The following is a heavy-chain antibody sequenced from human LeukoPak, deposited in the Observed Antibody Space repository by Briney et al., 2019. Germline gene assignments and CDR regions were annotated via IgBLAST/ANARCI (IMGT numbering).Heavy chain of an antibody. J-gene: IGHJ4*02. CDR2: ISYDGSNK. CDR3: ARDVVGATYFD. D-gene: IGHD1-26*01. V-gene: IGHV3-30*03. CDR1: GFTFSSYG. Sequence: PGRSLRLSCAASGFTFSSYGMHWVRQAPGKGLEWVAVISYDGSNKYYAGSVKGRFTISRDNSKNTLYLQMNSLRAEDTAVYYCARDVVGATYFDWGQGTLVTVSS.